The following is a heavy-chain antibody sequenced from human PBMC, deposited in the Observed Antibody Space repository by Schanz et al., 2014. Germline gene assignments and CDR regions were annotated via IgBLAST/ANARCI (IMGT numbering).Heavy chain of an antibody. D-gene: IGHD3-22*01. Sequence: HVQLVQSGAEVNKPGSSVKVSCKASGGPFSSYAFSWVRQAPGQGLEWMGKIIPILGMENYAQKFQGRVTITADISTSTAYMDLSSLRSDDTAVYYCARDIQYHYDTSGPVGAFDIWGQGTVVTVSS. CDR1: GGPFSSYA. V-gene: IGHV1-69*04. CDR3: ARDIQYHYDTSGPVGAFDI. J-gene: IGHJ3*02. CDR2: IIPILGME.